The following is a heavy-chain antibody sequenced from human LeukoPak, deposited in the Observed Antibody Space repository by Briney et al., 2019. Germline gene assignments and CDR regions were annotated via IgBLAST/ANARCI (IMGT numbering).Heavy chain of an antibody. CDR3: ARVDRERWLQLGFDY. Sequence: GGSLRLSCAASGFTFSSYWMSWVRQAPGKGLEWVANIKQDGSEKYYVGSVKGRFTISRDNAKNSLYLQMNSLRAKDTAVYYCARVDRERWLQLGFDYWGQGTLVTVSS. CDR1: GFTFSSYW. CDR2: IKQDGSEK. D-gene: IGHD5-24*01. J-gene: IGHJ4*02. V-gene: IGHV3-7*01.